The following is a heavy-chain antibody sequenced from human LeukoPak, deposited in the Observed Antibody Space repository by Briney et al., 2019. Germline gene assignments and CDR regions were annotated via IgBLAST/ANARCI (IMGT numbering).Heavy chain of an antibody. CDR3: AKDRRGSRSSGYYMTQDH. CDR2: ISGNAITT. CDR1: GFTSSTFA. D-gene: IGHD3-22*01. J-gene: IGHJ4*02. Sequence: GESLRLSCAASGFTSSTFAMTWLRQAPGKGLEWVSTISGNAITTYYADSVKGRFTISRDNSKNTLYLQMDSLRLEDTAIYYCAKDRRGSRSSGYYMTQDHWGQGAQVTVSS. V-gene: IGHV3-23*01.